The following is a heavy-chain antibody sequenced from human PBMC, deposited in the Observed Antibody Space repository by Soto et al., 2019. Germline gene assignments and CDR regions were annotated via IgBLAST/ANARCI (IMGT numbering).Heavy chain of an antibody. D-gene: IGHD3-22*01. Sequence: ASVKVSCKASGVTFSSYAISWVRQAPGQGLEWMGGIIPIFGTANYAQKFQGRVTITADKSTSTAYMELSSLRSEDTAVYYCAREAQSYYYDSSGYPNWFDPWGQGTLVTVSS. CDR1: GVTFSSYA. J-gene: IGHJ5*02. CDR2: IIPIFGTA. V-gene: IGHV1-69*06. CDR3: AREAQSYYYDSSGYPNWFDP.